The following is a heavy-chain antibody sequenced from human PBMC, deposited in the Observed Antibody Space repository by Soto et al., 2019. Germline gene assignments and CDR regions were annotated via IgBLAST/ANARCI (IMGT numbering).Heavy chain of an antibody. J-gene: IGHJ4*02. V-gene: IGHV3-33*01. CDR2: MWYDGSNK. CDR1: GFTFSSYG. Sequence: QVQLVESGGGVVQPGRSLRLSCAASGFTFSSYGMHWVRQAPGKGLEWVAVMWYDGSNKYYADSVKGRFTISRDNSKNTLYLQMNSLRAEDTAVYYCARDSCSSTSCYLPMGPFDYWGQGTLVTVSS. D-gene: IGHD2-2*01. CDR3: ARDSCSSTSCYLPMGPFDY.